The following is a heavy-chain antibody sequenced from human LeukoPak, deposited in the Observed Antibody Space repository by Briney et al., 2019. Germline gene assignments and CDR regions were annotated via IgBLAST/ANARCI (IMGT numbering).Heavy chain of an antibody. D-gene: IGHD5-18*01. V-gene: IGHV4-39*07. CDR1: GGSISGGSYY. Sequence: SETLSLTCTVSGGSISGGSYYWGWIRQPPGKGLEWIGSIYYSGSTYYNPSLKSRVTISVDRSKNQFSLKLSSVTAADTAVYYCARRNTLMGTIFDYWGQGTLVTVSS. J-gene: IGHJ4*02. CDR2: IYYSGST. CDR3: ARRNTLMGTIFDY.